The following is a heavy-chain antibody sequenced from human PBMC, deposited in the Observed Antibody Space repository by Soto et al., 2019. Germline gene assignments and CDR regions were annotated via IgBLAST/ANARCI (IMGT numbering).Heavy chain of an antibody. CDR2: IKQDGSEK. CDR1: GFTFSSYG. J-gene: IGHJ1*01. CDR3: ARVSQRIEYFQH. Sequence: GGSLRLSCAASGFTFSSYGMSWVRQAPGKGLEWVANIKQDGSEKYYVDSVKGRFTISRDNAKNSLYLQMNSLRAEDTAVYYCARVSQRIEYFQHWGQGTLVTVSS. V-gene: IGHV3-7*01.